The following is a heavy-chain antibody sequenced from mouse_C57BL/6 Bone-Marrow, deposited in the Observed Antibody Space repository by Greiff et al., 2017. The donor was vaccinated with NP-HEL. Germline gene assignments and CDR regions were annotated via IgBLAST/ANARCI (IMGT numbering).Heavy chain of an antibody. CDR1: GYTFTSYG. D-gene: IGHD1-1*01. CDR3: AREAIYYYGSRYFDV. Sequence: VQLQQSGAELARPGASVKLSCKASGYTFTSYGISWVKQRTGKGLEWIGEIYPRSGNTYYNEKFTGKATLTADKSSSTAYMELRSLTSEDSAVYFCAREAIYYYGSRYFDVWGTGTTVTVSS. CDR2: IYPRSGNT. V-gene: IGHV1-81*01. J-gene: IGHJ1*03.